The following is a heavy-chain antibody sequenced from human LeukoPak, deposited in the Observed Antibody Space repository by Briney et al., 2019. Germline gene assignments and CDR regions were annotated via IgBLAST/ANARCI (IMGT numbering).Heavy chain of an antibody. CDR2: ISASGGST. D-gene: IGHD3/OR15-3a*01. CDR1: GFTFRSHD. V-gene: IGHV3-23*01. CDR3: VREGPRGLAFDI. J-gene: IGHJ3*02. Sequence: GGSLRLSCAASGFTFRSHDMSWVRQAPGKGLEWVSGISASGGSTFYADSVKGRFTISRDNSKNTLYLQMNGLRVEDTAVYYCVREGPRGLAFDIGGQGTMVTVSS.